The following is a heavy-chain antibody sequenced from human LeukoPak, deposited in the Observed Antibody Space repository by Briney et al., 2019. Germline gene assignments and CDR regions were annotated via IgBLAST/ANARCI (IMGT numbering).Heavy chain of an antibody. J-gene: IGHJ4*02. D-gene: IGHD2-21*02. V-gene: IGHV3-23*01. CDR3: AKYCGGGCFRNFDS. CDR1: GFTFSTFA. CDR2: IGPESGDI. Sequence: GGSLRLSCAASGFTFSTFAMAWVRQAPGRGLEWVSVIGPESGDIRYSDSVKGRFTISRDNSKSTLFLQMSSLRADDTALYYCAKYCGGGCFRNFDSWGQGTLATVSS.